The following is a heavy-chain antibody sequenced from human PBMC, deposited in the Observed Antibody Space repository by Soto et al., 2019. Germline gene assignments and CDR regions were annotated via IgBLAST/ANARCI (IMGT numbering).Heavy chain of an antibody. CDR2: IIPIFGTA. J-gene: IGHJ6*02. D-gene: IGHD3-22*01. Sequence: SVKVSCKSSGGTFSSYAIIWVRQAPGQGLEWMGGIIPIFGTANYTQKFQGRVTITADKSTSTAYMELSSLRSEDTAVYYCARRSYYYDSSGPRGYYYYGMDVWGQGTKVTVSS. CDR3: ARRSYYYDSSGPRGYYYYGMDV. CDR1: GGTFSSYA. V-gene: IGHV1-69*06.